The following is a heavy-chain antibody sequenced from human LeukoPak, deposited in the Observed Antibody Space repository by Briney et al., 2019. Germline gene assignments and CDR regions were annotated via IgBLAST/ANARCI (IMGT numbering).Heavy chain of an antibody. CDR2: IYYSGST. CDR3: ARHREQQLVPSYYYYYMDV. D-gene: IGHD6-13*01. CDR1: GGSISSSSYY. V-gene: IGHV4-39*01. Sequence: SETLSLTCTVSGGSISSSSYYWGWIRQPSGKGLEWIGSIYYSGSTYYNPSLKSRVTISVDTSKNQFSLKLSSVTAADTAVYYCARHREQQLVPSYYYYYMDVWGKGTTVTVSS. J-gene: IGHJ6*03.